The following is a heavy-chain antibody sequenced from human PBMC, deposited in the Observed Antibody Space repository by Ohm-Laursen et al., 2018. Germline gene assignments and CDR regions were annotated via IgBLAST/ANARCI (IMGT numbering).Heavy chain of an antibody. J-gene: IGHJ4*02. CDR3: AKVHLGYDSSGFDY. D-gene: IGHD3-22*01. CDR1: GFTFDDYG. V-gene: IGHV3-23*01. Sequence: SLRLSCAASGFTFDDYGMSWVRQAPGKGLEWVSAISGSGGSTYYADSVKGRFTISRDNSKNTLYLQMNSLRAEDTAVYYCAKVHLGYDSSGFDYWGQGTLVTVSS. CDR2: ISGSGGST.